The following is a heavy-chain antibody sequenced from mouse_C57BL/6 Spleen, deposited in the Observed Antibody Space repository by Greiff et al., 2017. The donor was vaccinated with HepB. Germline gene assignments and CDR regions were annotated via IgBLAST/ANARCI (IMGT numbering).Heavy chain of an antibody. J-gene: IGHJ2*01. CDR3: ANLLWLKGSLYFDY. CDR1: GYTFTSYW. V-gene: IGHV1-59*01. Sequence: QVQLQQPGAELVRPGTSVKLSCKASGYTFTSYWMHWVKQRPGQGLEWIGVIDPSDSYTNYNQKFMGKATLTVDTSSSTAYMQLSSLTSEDSAVYYCANLLWLKGSLYFDYWGQGTTLTVSS. D-gene: IGHD2-2*01. CDR2: IDPSDSYT.